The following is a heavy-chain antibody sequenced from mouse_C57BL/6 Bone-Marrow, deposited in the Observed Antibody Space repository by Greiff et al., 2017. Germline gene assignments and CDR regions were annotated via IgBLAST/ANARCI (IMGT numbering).Heavy chain of an antibody. CDR2: IDPSDSET. D-gene: IGHD3-1*01. CDR1: GYTFTSYW. CDR3: ARESFGYAMDY. V-gene: IGHV1-52*01. Sequence: VQLQQSGAELVRPGSSVKLSCKASGYTFTSYWMHWVKQRPIQGLEWIGNIDPSDSETYYNQKFKDKATFTVDKSSSTAYMQLSSLTSEDSAVYYCARESFGYAMDYWGQGTSVTVSS. J-gene: IGHJ4*01.